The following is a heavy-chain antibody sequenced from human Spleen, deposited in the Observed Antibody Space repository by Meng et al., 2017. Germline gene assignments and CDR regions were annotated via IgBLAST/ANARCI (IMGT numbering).Heavy chain of an antibody. J-gene: IGHJ4*02. V-gene: IGHV1-46*01. CDR1: GYTFTNYY. CDR3: ARDQTGATLFDY. CDR2: INPSNGFT. Sequence: ASVKVSCKASGYTFTNYYIHWVRQAPGQGLEWMGMINPSNGFTTYAQKFQGRVTVTGDTSTSTVYMGLSSLKSEDTAVYYCARDQTGATLFDYWGQGTLVTVSS. D-gene: IGHD7-27*01.